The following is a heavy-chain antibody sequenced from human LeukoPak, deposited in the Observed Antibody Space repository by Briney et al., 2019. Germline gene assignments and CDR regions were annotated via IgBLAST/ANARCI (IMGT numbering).Heavy chain of an antibody. CDR1: GFTFSSYA. J-gene: IGHJ4*02. D-gene: IGHD3-10*01. V-gene: IGHV3-30*04. CDR3: ARDRTPHYYGSGSYDFDY. Sequence: GGSLRLSCAASGFTFSSYAMHWVRQAPGKGQEWVAVISYDGSNKYYADSVKGRFTISRDNSKNTLYLQMNSLRAEDTAVYYCARDRTPHYYGSGSYDFDYWGQGTLVTVSS. CDR2: ISYDGSNK.